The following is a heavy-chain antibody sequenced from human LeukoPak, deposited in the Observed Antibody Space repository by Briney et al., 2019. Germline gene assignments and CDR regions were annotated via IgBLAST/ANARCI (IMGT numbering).Heavy chain of an antibody. J-gene: IGHJ4*02. Sequence: SVKVSRKASGGTFSSYAISWVRHAPGQRREGMGGITPIFCTANYAQKFQGRVTITTDESTSTAYMELSSLRSEDTAVYYCVREWSPYTGVWYDVRGAVTFDLWGQGTLVAVS. CDR3: VREWSPYTGVWYDVRGAVTFDL. CDR1: GGTFSSYA. D-gene: IGHD1-1*01. V-gene: IGHV1-69*05. CDR2: ITPIFCTA.